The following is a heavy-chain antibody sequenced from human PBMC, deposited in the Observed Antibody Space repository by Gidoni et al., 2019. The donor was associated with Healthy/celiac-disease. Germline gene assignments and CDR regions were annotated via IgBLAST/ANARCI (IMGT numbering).Heavy chain of an antibody. J-gene: IGHJ4*02. V-gene: IGHV4-34*01. Sequence: LSLTCAVYGGSFSGYYWSWIRQPPGKGLEWIGEINHSGSTNYNPSLKSRVTISVDTSKNQFSLQLSSVTAADTAVYYCARGRGYGRDWGQGTLVTVSS. D-gene: IGHD6-13*01. CDR3: ARGRGYGRD. CDR1: GGSFSGYY. CDR2: INHSGST.